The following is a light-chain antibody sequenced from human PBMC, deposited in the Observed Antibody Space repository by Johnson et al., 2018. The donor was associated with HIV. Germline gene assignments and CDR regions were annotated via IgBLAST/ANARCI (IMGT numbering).Light chain of an antibody. CDR2: DNN. CDR1: SSNIGNNY. CDR3: GTWDSSLSTGYV. J-gene: IGLJ1*01. Sequence: QSVLTQPPSVSVAPGQKVTISCSGSSSNIGNNYVSWYQQFPGTAPKLLIYDNNKRPSGIPDRFSGSKSGTSATLGITGLQTGDEADYYCGTWDSSLSTGYVFGTGTKVTVL. V-gene: IGLV1-51*01.